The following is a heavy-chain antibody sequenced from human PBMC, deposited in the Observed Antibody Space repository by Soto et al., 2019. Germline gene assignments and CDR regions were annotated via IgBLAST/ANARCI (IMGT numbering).Heavy chain of an antibody. CDR3: ARSALRQQKGAPDY. V-gene: IGHV3-21*01. D-gene: IGHD4-17*01. Sequence: GGSLRLSCAASGFTFSSYAMSWVRQAPGKGLEWVSSISSTSSYIFYADSLKGRFAISRDSANNSLFLQMNSLRAEDTAVYYCARSALRQQKGAPDYWGQGTLVTVSS. CDR2: ISSTSSYI. CDR1: GFTFSSYA. J-gene: IGHJ4*02.